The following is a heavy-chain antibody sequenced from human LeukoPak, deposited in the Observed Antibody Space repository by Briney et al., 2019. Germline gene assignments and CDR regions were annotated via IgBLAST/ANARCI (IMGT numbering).Heavy chain of an antibody. CDR3: ARFRAATTRFDY. V-gene: IGHV3-30*09. CDR1: GFTFRNYA. J-gene: IGHJ4*02. D-gene: IGHD2-15*01. CDR2: VSFDGNTT. Sequence: PGRSLRLSCAASGFTFRNYAMYWVRQAPGRGLEWAAVVSFDGNTTFYSDPVKGRFAISRDNSKNTPYLEMNSLRPEDTAVYYCARFRAATTRFDYWGQGTLVTVSS.